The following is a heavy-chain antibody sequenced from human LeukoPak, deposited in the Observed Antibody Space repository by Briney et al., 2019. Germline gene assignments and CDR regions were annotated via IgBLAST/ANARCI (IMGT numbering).Heavy chain of an antibody. CDR1: GYSISSGYY. Sequence: SETLSLTCAVSGYSISSGYYWGWIRQPPGKGLEWIGSIYHSGSTYYNPSLKSRVTISVDTSKNQFSLKLSSVTAADTAVYYCARLPAYCSSTSCGFITGTTGGLDYWGQGTLVTVSS. CDR2: IYHSGST. J-gene: IGHJ4*02. CDR3: ARLPAYCSSTSCGFITGTTGGLDY. D-gene: IGHD2-2*01. V-gene: IGHV4-38-2*01.